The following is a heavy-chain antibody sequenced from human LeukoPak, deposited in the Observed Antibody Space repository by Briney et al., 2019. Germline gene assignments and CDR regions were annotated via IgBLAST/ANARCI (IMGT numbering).Heavy chain of an antibody. D-gene: IGHD4/OR15-4a*01. Sequence: GGSLRLSCTVSGFTVSSNSMSRVRQAPGKGLEWVSSIYSDNTHYSTSVKGRFTISRDNSKNTLYLQMNSLRAEDTAAYYCARRAGAYSHPYDYWGQGTLVTVSS. V-gene: IGHV3-53*01. CDR2: IYSDNT. CDR3: ARRAGAYSHPYDY. CDR1: GFTVSSNS. J-gene: IGHJ4*02.